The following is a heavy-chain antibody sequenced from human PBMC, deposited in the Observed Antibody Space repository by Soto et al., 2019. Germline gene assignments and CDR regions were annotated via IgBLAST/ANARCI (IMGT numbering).Heavy chain of an antibody. CDR2: SRDKAQGYST. CDR1: GFTLSDHH. CDR3: AKENCSGGSCYETTYHYYNGMDV. Sequence: GGSLRLSCAGSGFTLSDHHIDWVRQAPGKGLEWVGRSRDKAQGYSTAYAASVKGRFTTSRDESKNSVYLQMNSLKTEDTAVYYCAKENCSGGSCYETTYHYYNGMDVWGQGTTVTVSS. V-gene: IGHV3-72*01. J-gene: IGHJ6*02. D-gene: IGHD2-15*01.